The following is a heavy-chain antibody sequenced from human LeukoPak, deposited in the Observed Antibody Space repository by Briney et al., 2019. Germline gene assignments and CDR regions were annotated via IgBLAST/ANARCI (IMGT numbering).Heavy chain of an antibody. Sequence: GGSLRLSCAASGFTFDDYGMSWVRQAPGKGLEWVSVIYSGGSTYYADSVKGRFTISRDNSKNTLYLQMNSLRAEDTAVYYCASTFYKYYYDSSGYLGRAFDIWGQGTMVTVSS. CDR3: ASTFYKYYYDSSGYLGRAFDI. CDR1: GFTFDDYG. V-gene: IGHV3-53*01. CDR2: IYSGGST. D-gene: IGHD3-22*01. J-gene: IGHJ3*02.